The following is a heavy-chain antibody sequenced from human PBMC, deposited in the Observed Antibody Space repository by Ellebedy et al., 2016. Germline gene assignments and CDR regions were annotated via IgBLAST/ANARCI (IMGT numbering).Heavy chain of an antibody. V-gene: IGHV3-74*01. J-gene: IGHJ3*02. CDR2: INNDGTST. Sequence: GESLKISXAASGFTFSNYWMHWVRQAPGKGLVWVSLINNDGTSTIYADSVKGRFTISRDNAKNTLYLQMNGLRAEDTAVYYCARVNGGNGLWGGSLDIWGQGTMVTVSS. D-gene: IGHD4-23*01. CDR1: GFTFSNYW. CDR3: ARVNGGNGLWGGSLDI.